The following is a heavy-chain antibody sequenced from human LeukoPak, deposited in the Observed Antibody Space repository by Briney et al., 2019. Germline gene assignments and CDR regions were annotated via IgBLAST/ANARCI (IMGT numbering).Heavy chain of an antibody. D-gene: IGHD1-7*01. CDR1: GGSISSYY. CDR3: ARLSKSWNYWGHFDY. J-gene: IGHJ4*02. V-gene: IGHV4-59*08. CDR2: IYYSGST. Sequence: SETLSLTCTVSGGSISSYYWSWIRQPAGKGLEWIGYIYYSGSTNYNPSLKSRVTISVDTSKNQFSLKLSSVTAADTAVYYCARLSKSWNYWGHFDYWGQGTLVTVSS.